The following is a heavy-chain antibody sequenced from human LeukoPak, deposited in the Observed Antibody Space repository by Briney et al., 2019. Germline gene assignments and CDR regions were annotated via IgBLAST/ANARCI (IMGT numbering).Heavy chain of an antibody. J-gene: IGHJ5*02. CDR3: ARMIRYYDSSGYVNWFDP. CDR2: IYTSGST. D-gene: IGHD3-22*01. Sequence: PSETLSLTCTVSGGSISSYYWSWIRQPAGKGLEWIGRIYTSGSTNYNPSLKSRVTMSVDTSKNQFSLKLNSVTAADTAVYYCARMIRYYDSSGYVNWFDPWGQGTLVTVSS. CDR1: GGSISSYY. V-gene: IGHV4-4*07.